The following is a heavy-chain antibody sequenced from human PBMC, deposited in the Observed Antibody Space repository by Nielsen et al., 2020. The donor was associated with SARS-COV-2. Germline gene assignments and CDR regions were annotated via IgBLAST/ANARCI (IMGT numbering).Heavy chain of an antibody. Sequence: LSLTCAASGFTVSSNYMSWVRQAAGKGLEWVAGISDDGNDQNYAEFVEGRLTISRDNSKNTLFLEMNSLRAEDTAVYYCAKVLWAETDAFDFWGQGTTVTVSS. CDR2: ISDDGNDQ. CDR3: AKVLWAETDAFDF. D-gene: IGHD2-21*01. CDR1: GFTVSSNY. V-gene: IGHV3-30*18. J-gene: IGHJ3*01.